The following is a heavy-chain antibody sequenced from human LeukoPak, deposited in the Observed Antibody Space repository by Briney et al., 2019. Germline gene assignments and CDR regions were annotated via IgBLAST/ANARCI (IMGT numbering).Heavy chain of an antibody. D-gene: IGHD2-2*01. V-gene: IGHV1-2*02. Sequence: AASVKVSCKVSGYTFTGYSIHWVRQAPGQGLEWMGWINPHSGDANYELTFQGRVTMTSDTSMSTAYMELNSLRSDDTAVYYCARDSDFVIIPDAITEWAFDLWGQGTMVTVSS. CDR3: ARDSDFVIIPDAITEWAFDL. J-gene: IGHJ3*01. CDR1: GYTFTGYS. CDR2: INPHSGDA.